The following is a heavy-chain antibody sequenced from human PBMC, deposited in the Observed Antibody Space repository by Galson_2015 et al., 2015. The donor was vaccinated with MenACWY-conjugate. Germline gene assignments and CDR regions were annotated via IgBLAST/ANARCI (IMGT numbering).Heavy chain of an antibody. CDR1: GFSFSGSW. Sequence: CAASGFSFSGSWMSWVRQAPGKGLEWVANIKQDASEKYYVDSVKGRFAISRDNAKTSLYLQMNSLGAEDTAVYYCARGPRYGAFDIWGQGTMVTVSS. CDR3: ARGPRYGAFDI. J-gene: IGHJ3*02. V-gene: IGHV3-7*03. D-gene: IGHD4-17*01. CDR2: IKQDASEK.